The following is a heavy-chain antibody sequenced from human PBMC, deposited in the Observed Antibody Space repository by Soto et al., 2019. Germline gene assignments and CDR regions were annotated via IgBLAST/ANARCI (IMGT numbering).Heavy chain of an antibody. Sequence: KTSETLSLTCTVAGGFISNGDYHWSWIRQPPGKGLEWIGYTYPSGSTYYNASLRSRVTISIDASKNQFSLKLNSVTAADTAVYFFASEGGYHPPLGCWGQGTLFTVSS. CDR1: GGFISNGDYH. D-gene: IGHD5-12*01. V-gene: IGHV4-30-4*01. J-gene: IGHJ4*02. CDR3: ASEGGYHPPLGC. CDR2: TYPSGST.